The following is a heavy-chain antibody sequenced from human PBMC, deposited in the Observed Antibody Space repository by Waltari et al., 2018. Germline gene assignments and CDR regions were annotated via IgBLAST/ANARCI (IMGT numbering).Heavy chain of an antibody. CDR1: GFIFTDHG. D-gene: IGHD3-9*01. Sequence: QVQLVDSGGGVVQPGRSLSLSWATSGFIFTDHGLHWLRQAPRKGLEWVETIWPDGLDIYYADYVKRRFTISRDTSNNTLYLQMNSLRVEDTAVYYCARDQNLLTGLPYYWGQGTLVTVSS. J-gene: IGHJ4*02. CDR2: IWPDGLDI. V-gene: IGHV3-33*01. CDR3: ARDQNLLTGLPYY.